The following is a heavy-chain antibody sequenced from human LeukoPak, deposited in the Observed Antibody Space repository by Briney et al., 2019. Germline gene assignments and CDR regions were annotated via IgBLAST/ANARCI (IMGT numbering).Heavy chain of an antibody. CDR1: GYTFTSYD. CDR2: MNPNSGNT. Sequence: ASVKVSCKASGYTFTSYDINWVRQSTGQGLEWMGWMNPNSGNTGYAQKFQGRVTMTSNTYISKAYMALSSLRSADKAVYYCARFTPFLGFDPWGQGTLVTVSS. CDR3: ARFTPFLGFDP. D-gene: IGHD3-3*02. J-gene: IGHJ5*02. V-gene: IGHV1-8*01.